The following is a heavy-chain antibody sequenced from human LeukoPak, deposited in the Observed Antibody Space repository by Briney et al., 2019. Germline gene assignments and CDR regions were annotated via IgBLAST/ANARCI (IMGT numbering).Heavy chain of an antibody. CDR1: GYSFTSYW. J-gene: IGHJ4*02. Sequence: GESLNISCKGSGYSFTSYWIGGVRQMPGKGLEWMGIIYPCDSDTRYSPSFQGQVTISADKSISTAYLQWSSLKASDTAMYYCARMKTTSHRSSWYLPFDYWGQGTLVTVSS. V-gene: IGHV5-51*01. CDR2: IYPCDSDT. CDR3: ARMKTTSHRSSWYLPFDY. D-gene: IGHD6-13*01.